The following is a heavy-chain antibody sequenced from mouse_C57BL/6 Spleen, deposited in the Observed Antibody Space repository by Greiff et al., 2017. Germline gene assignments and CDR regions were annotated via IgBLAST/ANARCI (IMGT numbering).Heavy chain of an antibody. D-gene: IGHD2-1*01. J-gene: IGHJ3*01. CDR2: INPGSGGT. CDR1: GYAFTNYL. Sequence: VQLQQSGAELVRPGTSVKVSCKASGYAFTNYLIEWVKQRPGQGLEWIGVINPGSGGTNYNEKFKGKATLTADKSSSTAYMQLSSLTSEDSAVYCCARGGYSGISFAYWGQGTLVTVSA. CDR3: ARGGYSGISFAY. V-gene: IGHV1-54*01.